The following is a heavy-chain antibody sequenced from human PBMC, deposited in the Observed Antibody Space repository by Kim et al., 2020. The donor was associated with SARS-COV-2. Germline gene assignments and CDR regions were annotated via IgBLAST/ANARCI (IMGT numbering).Heavy chain of an antibody. CDR1: GLTFSSYW. J-gene: IGHJ4*02. CDR3: AREGSSGRYLDY. Sequence: GGSLRLSCAASGLTFSSYWMSWVRQAPGKGLEWVANIKQDESEKDYVDYVKGRFTISRDNAKNSLYLQMNRLRAEDTAVYYCAREGSSGRYLDYWGQGTLVTVSS. D-gene: IGHD6-19*01. CDR2: IKQDESEK. V-gene: IGHV3-7*01.